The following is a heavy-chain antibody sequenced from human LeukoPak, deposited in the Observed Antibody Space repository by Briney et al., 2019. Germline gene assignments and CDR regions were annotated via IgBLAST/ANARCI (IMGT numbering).Heavy chain of an antibody. CDR2: ISWNSDSI. CDR1: GFTFGDYA. V-gene: IGHV3-9*01. CDR3: AKRGGTHYSGYDWGSFDY. J-gene: IGHJ4*02. Sequence: GGSLRLSCAASGFTFGDYAMHWVRQAPGKGLEWVSGISWNSDSIGYADSVKGRFTISRDNAKNSLYLQMNSLRAEDTALYYCAKRGGTHYSGYDWGSFDYSGQGTLVTVSS. D-gene: IGHD5-12*01.